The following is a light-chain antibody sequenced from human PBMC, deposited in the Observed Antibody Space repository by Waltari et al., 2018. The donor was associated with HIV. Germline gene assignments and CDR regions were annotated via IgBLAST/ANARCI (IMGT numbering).Light chain of an antibody. CDR1: NSNLGNNF. CDR2: DNG. Sequence: QSILTQPPSVSAAPGQKVTISCSGDNSNLGNNFVSWYQQVPGRAPRLLIYDNGDRPSGIPDRFSAAKAGVSATLGIAGLQIVDEADYYCGTWDSSLSLYVFGPGTTVAVL. V-gene: IGLV1-51*01. CDR3: GTWDSSLSLYV. J-gene: IGLJ1*01.